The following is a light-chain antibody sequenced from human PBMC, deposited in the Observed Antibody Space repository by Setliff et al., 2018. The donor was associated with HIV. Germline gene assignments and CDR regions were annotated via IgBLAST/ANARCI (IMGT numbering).Light chain of an antibody. CDR1: SRDVGGYNY. CDR2: EVR. V-gene: IGLV2-14*01. Sequence: QSVLTQPASVSGSPGQSITISCTGTSRDVGGYNYVSWYQQHPGKAPKLIIYEVRNRPSGVPNRFSGSKSGNTASLTISGLQTEDEADYYCSSYAITNTLPFGTGTKVTVL. CDR3: SSYAITNTLP. J-gene: IGLJ1*01.